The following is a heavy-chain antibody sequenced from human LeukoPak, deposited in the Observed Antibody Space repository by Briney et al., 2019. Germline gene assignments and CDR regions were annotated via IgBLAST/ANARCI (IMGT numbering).Heavy chain of an antibody. V-gene: IGHV3-20*04. CDR2: ITWDGGSI. CDR3: ARDSSRGFDY. CDR1: GFTFDDYG. Sequence: PGGSLRLSCVASGFTFDDYGMSWVRQAPGKGLEWVSGITWDGGSIGYADSVRGRFTISRDNAKNSLYLQMNSLTDEDTAFYYCARDSSRGFDYWGQGTLAIVSS. J-gene: IGHJ4*02. D-gene: IGHD6-13*01.